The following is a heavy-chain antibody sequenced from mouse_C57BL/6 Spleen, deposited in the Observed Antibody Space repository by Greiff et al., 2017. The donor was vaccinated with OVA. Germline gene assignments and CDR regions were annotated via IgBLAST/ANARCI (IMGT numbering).Heavy chain of an antibody. V-gene: IGHV1-39*01. CDR2: INPNYGTT. CDR1: GYSFTDYN. D-gene: IGHD2-10*02. CDR3: ARSGYGTYYYAMDY. Sequence: EVQLQQSGPELVKPGASVKISCKASGYSFTDYNMNWVKQSHGKSLEWIGVINPNYGTTSYNQKFKGKATLTVDQSSSTAYMQLNSLTSEDSAVYYCARSGYGTYYYAMDYWGQGTSVTVSS. J-gene: IGHJ4*01.